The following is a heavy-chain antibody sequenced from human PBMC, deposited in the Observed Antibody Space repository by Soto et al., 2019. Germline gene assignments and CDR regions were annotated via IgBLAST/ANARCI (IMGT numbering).Heavy chain of an antibody. V-gene: IGHV5-51*01. CDR2: IYPGVSDT. J-gene: IGHJ5*02. CDR1: GYSFTSYW. D-gene: IGHD3-22*01. Sequence: PGESLKISCQGSGYSFTSYWIGWVRQMPGKGLEWMGIIYPGVSDTRYSPSFQGQVSISADKSISTAYLQWSSLKASDTAMYYCARSYYDSSGYYGPWGQGTLVTVSS. CDR3: ARSYYDSSGYYGP.